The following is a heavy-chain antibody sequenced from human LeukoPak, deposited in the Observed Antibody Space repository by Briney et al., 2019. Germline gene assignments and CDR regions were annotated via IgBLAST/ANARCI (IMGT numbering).Heavy chain of an antibody. CDR3: ARGTSGWEGYGMDV. Sequence: QPGGSLRLSCAASGFTFSSYSMNWVRQAPGKGLEWVSYISSSSSTIYYADSVKGRFTISRDNAKNSLYLQMNSLRDEDTAVYYCARGTSGWEGYGMDVWGQGTTVTVSS. CDR2: ISSSSSTI. D-gene: IGHD6-19*01. J-gene: IGHJ6*02. V-gene: IGHV3-48*02. CDR1: GFTFSSYS.